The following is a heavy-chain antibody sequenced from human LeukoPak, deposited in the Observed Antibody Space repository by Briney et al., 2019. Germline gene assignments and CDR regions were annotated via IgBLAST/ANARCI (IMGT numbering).Heavy chain of an antibody. CDR1: GGSFSGYY. V-gene: IGHV4-34*01. J-gene: IGHJ4*02. CDR3: ARGRDRVQQYYFDY. D-gene: IGHD6-19*01. CDR2: INHSGST. Sequence: PSETLSLTCAVYGGSFSGYYWSWIRQPPGKGLEWIGEINHSGSTNYNPSLKSRVTISVDTSKNQFSLKLSSVTAADTAVYYCARGRDRVQQYYFDYWGQGTLVTVSS.